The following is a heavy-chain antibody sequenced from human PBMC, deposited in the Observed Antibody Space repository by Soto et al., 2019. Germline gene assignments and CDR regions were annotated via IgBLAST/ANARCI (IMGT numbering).Heavy chain of an antibody. D-gene: IGHD3-10*01. CDR2: IKQDGNEK. CDR1: GFTFNNYW. CDR3: TRITSLAGVY. V-gene: IGHV3-7*05. Sequence: EVQLVESGGALVQPGGSLRLSCAVSGFTFNNYWMSWVRQAPGKGLEWVANIKQDGNEKYYVDSVKGRFTISRDNAKTSLYLQMNSLRAEDTAVYYCTRITSLAGVYWGQGTLVTVSS. J-gene: IGHJ4*02.